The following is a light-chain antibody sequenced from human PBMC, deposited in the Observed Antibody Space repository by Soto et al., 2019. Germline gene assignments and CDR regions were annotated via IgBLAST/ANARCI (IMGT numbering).Light chain of an antibody. CDR2: GAS. CDR1: NSITSNN. CDR3: QQYGSSPTWT. J-gene: IGKJ1*01. Sequence: IVFTQSPGTLCLSPGESATLSCRALNSITSNNLAWYQQKPGQAPRLLIYGASTRATGIPARFSGSGSGTDFTLTISRLEPEDSAVYYCQQYGSSPTWTFGQGTKVDI. V-gene: IGKV3-20*01.